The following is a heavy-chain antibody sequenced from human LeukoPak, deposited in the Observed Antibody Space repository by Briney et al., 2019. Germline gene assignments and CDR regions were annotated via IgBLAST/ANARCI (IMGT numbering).Heavy chain of an antibody. J-gene: IGHJ4*02. Sequence: GGSLRLSCAASGFSFGSYWRNWVRKAPGKGLVWVSRISSDGSSTNYADSVKGRFTISRDNAKNTLYLQMNSLRVEDTAVYYCARGRPHGSDYWGQGTLVTVSS. CDR1: GFSFGSYW. CDR2: ISSDGSST. D-gene: IGHD2-15*01. CDR3: ARGRPHGSDY. V-gene: IGHV3-74*01.